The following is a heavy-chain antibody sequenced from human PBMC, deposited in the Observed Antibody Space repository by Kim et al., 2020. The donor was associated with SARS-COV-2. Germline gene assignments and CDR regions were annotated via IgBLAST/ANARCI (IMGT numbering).Heavy chain of an antibody. D-gene: IGHD3-16*01. J-gene: IGHJ4*02. Sequence: YADSVKGRFTISRDNARNTVYLQMNSLRAEDTAVYYCGRGLLRSYGIDYWGQGTLVTVTS. V-gene: IGHV3-74*01. CDR3: GRGLLRSYGIDY.